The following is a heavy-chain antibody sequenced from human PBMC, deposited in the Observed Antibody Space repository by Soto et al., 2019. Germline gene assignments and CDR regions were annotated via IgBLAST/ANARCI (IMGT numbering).Heavy chain of an antibody. J-gene: IGHJ6*02. Sequence: QVHLVQSGAELKKPGASVRVSCKASGYSFTRNGISWVRQAPGQGLEWMGWISAKNGDTNYAQKFQGRDIMTTDPSTSTAYMELRSLRSDDTAVYYCVRDRDSDTWPSRDVWGQGTTVTVSS. V-gene: IGHV1-18*01. D-gene: IGHD1-26*01. CDR2: ISAKNGDT. CDR1: GYSFTRNG. CDR3: VRDRDSDTWPSRDV.